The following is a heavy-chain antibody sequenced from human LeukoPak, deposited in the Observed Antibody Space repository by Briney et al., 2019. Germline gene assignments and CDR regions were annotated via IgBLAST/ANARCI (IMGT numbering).Heavy chain of an antibody. CDR3: ARNLDN. CDR1: GYSISSGNF. Sequence: SGTLSLTCSVSGYSISSGNFWGWIRQPPGKGLEWIGSIYHDGSTYFNPSLKSRVTISVDTSKNHFSLKLSSVTAADTAMYYCARNLDNWGQGTLVTVSS. J-gene: IGHJ4*02. V-gene: IGHV4-38-2*02. CDR2: IYHDGST.